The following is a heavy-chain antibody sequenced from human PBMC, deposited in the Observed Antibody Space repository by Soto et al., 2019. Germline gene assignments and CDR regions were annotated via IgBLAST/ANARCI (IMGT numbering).Heavy chain of an antibody. Sequence: QVQLQESGPGLVKPSQTLSLTCTVSGGSISSGGYYWSWIRQHPGKGLEWIGYIYYSGSTYYNPSLKSRVNISLDASKNQFSLKLSSVTAADTAVYYGARTPYYYGSGSYDYWGQGTLVTVSS. V-gene: IGHV4-31*03. D-gene: IGHD3-10*01. J-gene: IGHJ4*02. CDR2: IYYSGST. CDR3: ARTPYYYGSGSYDY. CDR1: GGSISSGGYY.